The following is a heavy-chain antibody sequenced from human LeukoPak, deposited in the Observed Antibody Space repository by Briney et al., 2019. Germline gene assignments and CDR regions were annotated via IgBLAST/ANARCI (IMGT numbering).Heavy chain of an antibody. CDR1: GGSFSGYY. CDR3: ARVTYDSSGYYHTYYYYVDV. J-gene: IGHJ6*03. V-gene: IGHV4-59*01. Sequence: SETLSLTCAVYGGSFSGYYWTWIRQPPGKGLEWIGYIYSSGSTKYNPSLKSRVTISVDTSKNQFSLNLSSVTAADTAVYYCARVTYDSSGYYHTYYYYVDVWGNGTTVTVSS. D-gene: IGHD3-22*01. CDR2: IYSSGST.